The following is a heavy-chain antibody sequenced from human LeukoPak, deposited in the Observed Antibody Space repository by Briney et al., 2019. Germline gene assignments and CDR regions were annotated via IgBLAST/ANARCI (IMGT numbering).Heavy chain of an antibody. J-gene: IGHJ4*02. CDR2: IYSGGST. CDR3: ARAHYYDSLGLDY. Sequence: PGGSLRLSCAASGFTVSSNYMSWVRQAPGKGLEWVSVIYSGGSTYYADSVKGRFTISRDNSKNTLYLQMNSLRAEDTAVYYCARAHYYDSLGLDYWGQGTLVTVSS. V-gene: IGHV3-66*01. D-gene: IGHD3-22*01. CDR1: GFTVSSNY.